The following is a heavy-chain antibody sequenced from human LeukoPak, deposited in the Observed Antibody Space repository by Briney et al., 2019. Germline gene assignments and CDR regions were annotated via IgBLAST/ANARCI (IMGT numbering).Heavy chain of an antibody. V-gene: IGHV1-8*01. J-gene: IGHJ5*02. CDR3: ARGSLYYDFWSGYSPNWFDP. Sequence: ASVKVSCKASGYTFTSYDINWVRQATGQGLEWMGWMNPNSGNTGYAQKFQGRVTITRNTSISTAYMELSSLRSEDTAVYYCARGSLYYDFWSGYSPNWFDPWGQGTLVTVSS. CDR1: GYTFTSYD. D-gene: IGHD3-3*01. CDR2: MNPNSGNT.